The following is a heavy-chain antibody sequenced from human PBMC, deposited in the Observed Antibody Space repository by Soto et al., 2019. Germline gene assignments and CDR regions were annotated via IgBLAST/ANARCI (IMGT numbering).Heavy chain of an antibody. Sequence: PSETLSLTCTVSGGSISSGDYYWSWIRQPPGKGLEWIGYIYYSGSTYYNPSLKSRVTISVDTSKNQFSLKLSSVTAADTAVYYCARVLRYFDWLAESGPDFDYWGQGTLVTVSS. D-gene: IGHD3-9*01. J-gene: IGHJ4*02. V-gene: IGHV4-30-4*01. CDR3: ARVLRYFDWLAESGPDFDY. CDR2: IYYSGST. CDR1: GGSISSGDYY.